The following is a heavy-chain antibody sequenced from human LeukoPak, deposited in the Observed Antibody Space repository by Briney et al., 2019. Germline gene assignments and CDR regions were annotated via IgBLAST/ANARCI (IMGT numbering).Heavy chain of an antibody. V-gene: IGHV4-61*01. J-gene: IGHJ5*02. D-gene: IGHD2-2*01. CDR2: IYYSGST. CDR1: GGSVSSGSYY. CDR3: AREVVPLGGDPNWFDP. Sequence: SETLSLTCTVSGGSVSSGSYYWSWIRQPPGKGLEWIGYIYYSGSTNYNPSLKSRVTISVDTSKNQFSLKLSSVTAVDTAVYYCAREVVPLGGDPNWFDPWGQGTLVTVSS.